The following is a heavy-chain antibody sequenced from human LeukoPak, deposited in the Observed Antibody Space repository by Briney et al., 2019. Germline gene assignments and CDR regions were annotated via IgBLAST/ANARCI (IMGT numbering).Heavy chain of an antibody. CDR1: GFTFSTYA. CDR2: ISSGSATT. J-gene: IGHJ4*02. CDR3: ARIAGSGYSSTWVKHFDY. Sequence: QPGGSLRLSCEASGFTFSTYAMNWVRQAPGKGLEWVSHISSGSATTFYADSVKGRFTVSRDNSKNTLYLQMNSLRAEDTAVYFCARIAGSGYSSTWVKHFDYWGQGTLVTVSS. V-gene: IGHV3-48*01. D-gene: IGHD6-13*01.